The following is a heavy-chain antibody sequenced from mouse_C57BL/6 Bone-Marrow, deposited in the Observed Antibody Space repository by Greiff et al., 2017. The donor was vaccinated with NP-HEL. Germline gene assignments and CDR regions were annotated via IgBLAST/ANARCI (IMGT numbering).Heavy chain of an antibody. CDR1: GYTFTDYY. CDR2: IFPGSGST. Sequence: VQLQESGPELVKPGASVKISCKASGYTFTDYYINWVKQRPGQGLEWIGWIFPGSGSTYYNEKFKGKATLTVDKSSSTAYMLLSSLTSEDSAVYFCARRDFITTVVATKGFFDYWGQGTTLTVSS. CDR3: ARRDFITTVVATKGFFDY. D-gene: IGHD1-1*01. V-gene: IGHV1-75*01. J-gene: IGHJ2*01.